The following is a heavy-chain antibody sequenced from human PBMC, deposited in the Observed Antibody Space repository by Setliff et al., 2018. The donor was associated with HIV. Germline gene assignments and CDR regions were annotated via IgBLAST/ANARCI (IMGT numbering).Heavy chain of an antibody. CDR3: AKYSSSWSYYSYYMNV. CDR1: GFTFSSYS. Sequence: GGSLRLSCAASGFTFSSYSMNWVRQAPGKGLEWVSSISSSSSYIYYADSVKGRFTISRDNAKNSLNLQMNSLRAEDTAVYYCAKYSSSWSYYSYYMNVWGKGTTVTVSS. D-gene: IGHD6-6*01. J-gene: IGHJ6*03. V-gene: IGHV3-21*01. CDR2: ISSSSSYI.